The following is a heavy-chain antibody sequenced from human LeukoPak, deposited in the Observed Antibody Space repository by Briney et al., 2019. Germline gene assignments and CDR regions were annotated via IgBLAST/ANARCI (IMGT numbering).Heavy chain of an antibody. CDR3: ATSSGGRWELHLAFDY. Sequence: SETLSLTCTVSGGSISSSSYYWGWIRQPPGKGLEWIGSIYYSGSTYYNPSLKSRVTISVDTSKNQFSLKLSSVTAADTAVYYCATSSGGRWELHLAFDYWGQGTLVTVSS. J-gene: IGHJ4*02. D-gene: IGHD1-26*01. CDR1: GGSISSSSYY. CDR2: IYYSGST. V-gene: IGHV4-39*07.